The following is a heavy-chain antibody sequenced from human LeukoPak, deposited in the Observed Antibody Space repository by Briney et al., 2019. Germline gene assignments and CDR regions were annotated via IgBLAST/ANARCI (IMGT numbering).Heavy chain of an antibody. CDR1: GGTFHHYA. CDR2: IIPIFGTT. D-gene: IGHD4-11*01. V-gene: IGHV1-69*13. Sequence: SVKVSCKPSGGTFHHYAFGWVRQAPGQGLEWVGGIIPIFGTTYSAPKFQARVTITADESTTTLYMELRSLKSDDTAVYFCARERGDYTVGNWFGPWGPGTLVIVSS. J-gene: IGHJ5*02. CDR3: ARERGDYTVGNWFGP.